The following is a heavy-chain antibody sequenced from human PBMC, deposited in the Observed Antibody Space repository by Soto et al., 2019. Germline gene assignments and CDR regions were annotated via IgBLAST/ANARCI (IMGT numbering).Heavy chain of an antibody. Sequence: GAAVKVSCKASGYTFTGYYMHWVRQAPGQGLEGMGWINPNSGGTNYAQKFQGWVTMTRDTSISTAYMELSRLRSDDTAVYYCARVRSSSSPWFDPWGQGTLVTVSS. CDR3: ARVRSSSSPWFDP. D-gene: IGHD6-6*01. CDR2: INPNSGGT. CDR1: GYTFTGYY. J-gene: IGHJ5*02. V-gene: IGHV1-2*04.